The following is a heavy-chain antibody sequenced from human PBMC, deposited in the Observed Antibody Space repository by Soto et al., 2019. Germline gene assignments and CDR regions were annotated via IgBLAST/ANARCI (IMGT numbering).Heavy chain of an antibody. Sequence: SETLSLTCGVYGGSLSGYYWTWIRQPPWKGLEWIGQINRSGSTNYNPSLKSRVTISLDTSKNQFSLKLGSVTAADTAVYYCARRVRTITFDYWGQGTLVTVSS. V-gene: IGHV4-34*01. CDR3: ARRVRTITFDY. J-gene: IGHJ4*02. CDR1: GGSLSGYY. CDR2: INRSGST. D-gene: IGHD3-9*01.